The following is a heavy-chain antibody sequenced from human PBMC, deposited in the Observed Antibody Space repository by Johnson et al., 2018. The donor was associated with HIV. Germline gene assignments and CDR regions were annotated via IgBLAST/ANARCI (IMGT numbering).Heavy chain of an antibody. CDR3: TTDSRARTMRTIEDAFDI. D-gene: IGHD3-22*01. V-gene: IGHV3-15*01. CDR1: GFTFSNVW. J-gene: IGHJ3*02. Sequence: VQLVESGGGLVKPGGSLRLSCAASGFTFSNVWMTWVRQSPGKGLEWVGRIKSTTSGGTADYTAPLKGRFTISRDYSKNTLYLQINSLKTEDTAMYYCTTDSRARTMRTIEDAFDIWGQGTMVTGSS. CDR2: IKSTTSGGTA.